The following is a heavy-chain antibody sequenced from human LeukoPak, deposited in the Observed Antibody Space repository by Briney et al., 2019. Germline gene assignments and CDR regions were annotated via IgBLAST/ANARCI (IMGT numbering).Heavy chain of an antibody. CDR2: ISWNSGII. D-gene: IGHD2-2*02. J-gene: IGHJ4*02. CDR3: ARDPLVYM. Sequence: GGSLRLSCAASGFIFDDYAMHWVRQPPGKGLEWVSSISWNSGIIGHADSVKGRFTISRDNAKNTVYLQMNSLRVEDTAVYYCARDPLVYMWGQGSLVTVSS. V-gene: IGHV3-9*01. CDR1: GFIFDDYA.